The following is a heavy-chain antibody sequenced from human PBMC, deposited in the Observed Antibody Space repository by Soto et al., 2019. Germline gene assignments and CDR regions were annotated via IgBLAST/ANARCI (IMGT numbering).Heavy chain of an antibody. CDR3: TRDLDDFGSFDF. V-gene: IGHV3-53*01. J-gene: IGHJ4*01. Sequence: PGGSLRLSCAASGFTVSANYMNWVRQAPGKGLEWVSVIYSGGSTYYADSVKGRFTISRDNSKNTLYLQMDSLRAEDTAVYYCTRDLDDFGSFDFWGNGTLVTVSS. D-gene: IGHD3-10*01. CDR1: GFTVSANY. CDR2: IYSGGST.